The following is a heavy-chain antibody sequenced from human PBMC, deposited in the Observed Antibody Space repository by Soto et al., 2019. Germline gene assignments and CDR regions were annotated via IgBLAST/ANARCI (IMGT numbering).Heavy chain of an antibody. CDR2: ISYGGSNK. J-gene: IGHJ3*02. Sequence: GGSLRLSCAASGFTFSSYGMHWVRQAPGKGLEWVAVISYGGSNKYYADSVKGRFTISRDNSKNTLYLQMNSLRAEDTAVYYCAKDSSYGPGGGAFDIWGQGTMVTVSS. CDR3: AKDSSYGPGGGAFDI. D-gene: IGHD3-10*01. CDR1: GFTFSSYG. V-gene: IGHV3-30*18.